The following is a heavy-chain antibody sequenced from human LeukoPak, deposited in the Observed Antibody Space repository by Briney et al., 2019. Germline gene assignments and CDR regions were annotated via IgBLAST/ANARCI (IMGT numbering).Heavy chain of an antibody. D-gene: IGHD3-22*01. Sequence: PGGSLRLSCAASGLSFSSYGMHWVRQAPGKGLEWVAFIRYDGSNKYYADSVKGRFTISRDNSKSTLYLQMNSLRAEDTAVYYCAKGSKAVVFTRDHYMDVWGKGTTVTFSS. CDR3: AKGSKAVVFTRDHYMDV. CDR1: GLSFSSYG. J-gene: IGHJ6*03. V-gene: IGHV3-30*02. CDR2: IRYDGSNK.